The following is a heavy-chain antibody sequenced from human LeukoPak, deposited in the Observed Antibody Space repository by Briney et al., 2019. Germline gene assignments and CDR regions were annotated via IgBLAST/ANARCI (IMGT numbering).Heavy chain of an antibody. CDR2: INPNSGGT. J-gene: IGHJ5*02. Sequence: ASVKVSCKASGYTFTGYYMHWVRQAPGQGLEWMGWINPNSGGTNYAQKFQGRVTMTRDTSISTAYMELSRLRSDDTAVYYCARGRDGLWFGELFNWFDPWGQGTLVTVSS. CDR1: GYTFTGYY. V-gene: IGHV1-2*02. CDR3: ARGRDGLWFGELFNWFDP. D-gene: IGHD3-10*01.